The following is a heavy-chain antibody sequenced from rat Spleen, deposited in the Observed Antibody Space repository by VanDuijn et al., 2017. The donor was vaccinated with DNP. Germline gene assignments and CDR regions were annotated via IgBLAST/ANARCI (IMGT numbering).Heavy chain of an antibody. D-gene: IGHD1-10*01. CDR1: GFTFSDYD. CDR3: ATQGQLGITWFAY. V-gene: IGHV5-7*01. J-gene: IGHJ3*01. Sequence: EVQLVESGGGLVQPGRSMKLSCAASGFTFSDYDMAWVLQAPTKGLEWVATISYDGRSTYYRDSVKGRFTISRDNAKSTLYLQMDSLRSEDTATYYCATQGQLGITWFAYWGQGTLVTVSS. CDR2: ISYDGRST.